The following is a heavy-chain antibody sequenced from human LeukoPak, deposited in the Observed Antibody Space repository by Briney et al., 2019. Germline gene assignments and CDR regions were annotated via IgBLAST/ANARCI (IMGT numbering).Heavy chain of an antibody. CDR2: ISSSSSYI. J-gene: IGHJ4*02. V-gene: IGHV3-21*01. Sequence: KPGGSLRLSCAVSGFIFDDYAMHWVRQAPGKGLEWVSSISSSSSYIYYADSVKGRFTISRDNAKNSLYLQMNSLRAEDTAVYYCASPDPDYWGQGTLVTVSS. CDR1: GFIFDDYA. CDR3: ASPDPDY.